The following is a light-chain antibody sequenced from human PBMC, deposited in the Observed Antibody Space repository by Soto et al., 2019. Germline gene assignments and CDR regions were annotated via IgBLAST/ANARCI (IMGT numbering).Light chain of an antibody. CDR2: DAA. V-gene: IGKV1-5*01. Sequence: DIQMTQSPSTLSASVGDRVTITCRASQSISRWLAWYQQKPGKAPKALIYDAATLRSGDPSRFSGGGSGTEFPLTISSLQPDDFATYYCQQYNTYSTFGQGTRLEIK. CDR3: QQYNTYST. CDR1: QSISRW. J-gene: IGKJ5*01.